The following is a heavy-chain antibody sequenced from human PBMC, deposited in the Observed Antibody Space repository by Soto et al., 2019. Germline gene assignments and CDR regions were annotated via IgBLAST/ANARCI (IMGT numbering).Heavy chain of an antibody. CDR2: IYWDDDK. D-gene: IGHD2-21*01. CDR3: THSRCGGECLQTYSSHYYYGMDV. CDR1: GFPLSTSGVG. V-gene: IGHV2-5*02. Sequence: QITLKESGPTLVRPTQTLTLTCTFSGFPLSTSGVGVGWIRQPPGKALEWLALIYWDDDKRYSPSLKSRLTITKDTSKNQVVLTTTSMDPVDTATYYCTHSRCGGECLQTYSSHYYYGMDVWGQGTTVTVSS. J-gene: IGHJ6*02.